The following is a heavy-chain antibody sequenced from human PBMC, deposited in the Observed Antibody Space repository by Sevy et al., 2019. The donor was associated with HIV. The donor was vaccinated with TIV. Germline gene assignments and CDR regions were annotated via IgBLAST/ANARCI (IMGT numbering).Heavy chain of an antibody. D-gene: IGHD3-22*01. Sequence: ASVKVSCKASGYTFTGYYMHWVRQAPGQGLEWMGRINPNSGGTNYAQKFQGRVTMTRDTSISTAYMELSRLRSDDTAVYYCAGDFQDSSGYYANDYWGQGTLVTVSS. CDR2: INPNSGGT. J-gene: IGHJ4*02. CDR1: GYTFTGYY. V-gene: IGHV1-2*06. CDR3: AGDFQDSSGYYANDY.